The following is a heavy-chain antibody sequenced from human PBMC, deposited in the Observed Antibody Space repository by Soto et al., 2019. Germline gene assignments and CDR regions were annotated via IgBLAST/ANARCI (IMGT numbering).Heavy chain of an antibody. Sequence: GGFLRLSCAASGFTFSGSAMHWVRQASGKGLEWVGRIRSKANSYATAYAASVKGRFTISRDDSKNTAYLQMNSLKTEDTAVYYCTTVGATENDHYYYYGMDVWGQGTTVTVSS. D-gene: IGHD1-26*01. J-gene: IGHJ6*02. CDR2: IRSKANSYAT. V-gene: IGHV3-73*01. CDR1: GFTFSGSA. CDR3: TTVGATENDHYYYYGMDV.